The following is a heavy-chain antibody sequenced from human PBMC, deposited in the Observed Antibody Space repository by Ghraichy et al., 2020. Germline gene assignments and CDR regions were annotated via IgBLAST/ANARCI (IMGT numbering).Heavy chain of an antibody. V-gene: IGHV2-70*11. CDR1: LLTLSTGGMC. Sequence: SGPTLVKPTKTRTQAYPLSLLTLSTGGMCVSWIRQPPGKALEWLARIDWDDDKYYSTSLKTRLTISKDTSKNQVVLTMTNMDPVDTATYYCARMEMLGNWFDPWGQGTLVTVSS. J-gene: IGHJ5*02. CDR3: ARMEMLGNWFDP. D-gene: IGHD5-24*01. CDR2: IDWDDDK.